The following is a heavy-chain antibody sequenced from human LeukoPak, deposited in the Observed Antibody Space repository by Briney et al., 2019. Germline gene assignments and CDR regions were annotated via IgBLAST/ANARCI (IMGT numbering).Heavy chain of an antibody. D-gene: IGHD2-2*01. CDR1: GASFTNYY. CDR2: IYPGGGWT. CDR3: ARDMPHNCFDP. V-gene: IGHV1-46*01. J-gene: IGHJ5*02. Sequence: ASVKVSCKASGASFTNYYIHWFRQAPGQGLEWVGLIYPGGGWTNYAQKFQGRVTMTTDTSTGTVYMELSSLRSEDTAVYYCARDMPHNCFDPWGQGTLVTVSP.